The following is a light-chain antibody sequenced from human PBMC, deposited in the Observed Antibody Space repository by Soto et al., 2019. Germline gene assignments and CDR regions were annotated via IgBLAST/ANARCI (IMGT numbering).Light chain of an antibody. CDR2: GAS. CDR3: QQYGSSPLT. V-gene: IGKV3-20*01. CDR1: QTVSGYY. Sequence: EIVLTQSPGTVSLSPGERATLSCRASQTVSGYYLAWYQQKPGQAPRLLIYGASRRATGIPDRFSGSGSGTDFPLTINRLEPEDFAVYSCQQYGSSPLTFGGGTKVEIK. J-gene: IGKJ4*01.